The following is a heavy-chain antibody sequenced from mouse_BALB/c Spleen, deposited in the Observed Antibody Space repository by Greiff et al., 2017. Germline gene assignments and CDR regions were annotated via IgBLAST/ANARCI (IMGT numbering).Heavy chain of an antibody. J-gene: IGHJ1*01. Sequence: VQLQQSGPGLVAPSQSLSITCTVSGFSLTSYGVSWVRQPPGKGLEWLGVIWGDGSTNYHSALISRLSISKDNSKSQVFLKMNSLQTDDTAMYYCARDGDYGNYGDWYFDVWGAGTTVTVSS. CDR2: IWGDGST. D-gene: IGHD2-1*01. CDR3: ARDGDYGNYGDWYFDV. CDR1: GFSLTSYG. V-gene: IGHV2-3*01.